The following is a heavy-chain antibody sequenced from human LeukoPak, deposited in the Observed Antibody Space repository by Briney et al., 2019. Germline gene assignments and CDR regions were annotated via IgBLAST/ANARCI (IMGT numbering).Heavy chain of an antibody. CDR2: ISGSGGST. J-gene: IGHJ4*02. D-gene: IGHD3-10*01. CDR1: GFTVSSNY. V-gene: IGHV3-23*01. CDR3: AKDLYYGSGMPFDY. Sequence: GGSLRLSCAASGFTVSSNYMSWVRQAPGKGLEWVSAISGSGGSTYYADSVKGRFTISRDNSKNTLYLQMNSLRAEDTAVYYCAKDLYYGSGMPFDYWGQGTLVTVSS.